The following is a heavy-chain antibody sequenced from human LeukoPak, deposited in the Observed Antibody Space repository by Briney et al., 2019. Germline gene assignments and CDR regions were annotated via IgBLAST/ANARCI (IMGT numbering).Heavy chain of an antibody. Sequence: SGTLSLTCTVSGGSISSYYWSWIRQPPGKRLEWIGYSYYSGSTNYNPSLKSRVTISVDTSKNQFSLKLSSVTAADTAVYYCVRDSGMGLDAFDIWGQGTMVTVSS. V-gene: IGHV4-59*12. CDR2: SYYSGST. CDR1: GGSISSYY. J-gene: IGHJ3*02. CDR3: VRDSGMGLDAFDI. D-gene: IGHD3-10*01.